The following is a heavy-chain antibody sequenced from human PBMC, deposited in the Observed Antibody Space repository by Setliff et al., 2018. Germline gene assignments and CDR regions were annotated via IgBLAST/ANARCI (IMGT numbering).Heavy chain of an antibody. CDR3: ATEKFPGDWGDY. CDR1: GYTFTSYG. CDR2: ISVYNGKT. Sequence: ASVKVSCKASGYTFTSYGFSWVRQAPGQGLEWMGWISVYNGKTKYAQKFQGRVTMTTDTSTRTAYMEVTSLRSDDAAVYYCATEKFPGDWGDYWGQGTLVTVSS. D-gene: IGHD2-21*01. V-gene: IGHV1-18*01. J-gene: IGHJ4*02.